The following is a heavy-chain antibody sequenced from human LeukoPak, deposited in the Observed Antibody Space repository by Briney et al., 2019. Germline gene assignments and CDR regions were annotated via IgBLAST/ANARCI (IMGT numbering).Heavy chain of an antibody. CDR2: INPNSGGT. J-gene: IGHJ6*02. Sequence: ASVKVSCKASGYTFTGYYMHWVRQAPGQGLEWMGWINPNSGGTNYAQKFQGRVTMTRDTSISTAYMELSRLSSDDTAVYYCARDFMVATVAYYYYYGMDVWGQGTTVTVSS. CDR1: GYTFTGYY. V-gene: IGHV1-2*02. CDR3: ARDFMVATVAYYYYYGMDV. D-gene: IGHD4-11*01.